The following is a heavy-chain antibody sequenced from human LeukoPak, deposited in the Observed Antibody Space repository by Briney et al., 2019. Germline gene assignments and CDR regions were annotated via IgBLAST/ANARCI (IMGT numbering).Heavy chain of an antibody. CDR2: INWFGAST. CDR3: ARASRYCSSTNCYGAYDI. CDR1: GFTFDDYG. D-gene: IGHD2-2*01. J-gene: IGHJ3*02. V-gene: IGHV3-20*04. Sequence: GGSLSLSCATTGFTFDDYGMTWVRQAPGKGLEWVSGINWFGASTSYADSVKGRFTISRDNAKNSLHLQINSLRAEDTALYYCARASRYCSSTNCYGAYDIWGQGTMVTVSS.